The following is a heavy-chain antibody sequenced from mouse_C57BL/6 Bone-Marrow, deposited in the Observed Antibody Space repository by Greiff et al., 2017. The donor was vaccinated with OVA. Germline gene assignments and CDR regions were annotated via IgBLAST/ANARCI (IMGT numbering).Heavy chain of an antibody. J-gene: IGHJ2*01. CDR2: INPNNGGT. CDR1: GYTFTDYY. D-gene: IGHD4-1*01. V-gene: IGHV1-26*01. Sequence: EVQLVESGPELVKPGASVKISCKASGYTFTDYYMNWVKQSHGKSLEWIGDINPNNGGTSYNQKFKGKATLTVDKSSSTAYMELRSLTSEDSAVYYCARGKTGFDYWGQGTTLTVSS. CDR3: ARGKTGFDY.